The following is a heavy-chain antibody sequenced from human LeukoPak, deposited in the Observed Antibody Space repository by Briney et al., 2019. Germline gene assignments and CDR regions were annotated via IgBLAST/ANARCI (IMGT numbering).Heavy chain of an antibody. V-gene: IGHV1-24*01. J-gene: IGHJ4*02. D-gene: IGHD2-15*01. CDR1: GYTLTQLS. Sequence: ASVTVSCKLSGYTLTQLSMHWVRQAPGKGLEWMGGFDTEDGETIYAQKFQGRVTMTEDTSTDTAYMELSSLRSEDTAVYYCATGPADCSGGSCYGYWDQGTLVTVSS. CDR3: ATGPADCSGGSCYGY. CDR2: FDTEDGET.